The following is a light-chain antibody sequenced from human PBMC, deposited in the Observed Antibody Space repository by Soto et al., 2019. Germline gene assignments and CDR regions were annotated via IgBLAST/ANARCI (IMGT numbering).Light chain of an antibody. CDR3: STWDDSLIGPV. J-gene: IGLJ3*02. CDR1: SSNIGINF. V-gene: IGLV1-47*03. CDR2: MNN. Sequence: QSVLTQPPSASGTPGQRVTISCSGSSSNIGINFISWYQQLPGTAPKLLIYMNNERPSGVPDRFSGSKSGTSASLAISGLWSEDEADYYCSTWDDSLIGPVFGGGTKLTVL.